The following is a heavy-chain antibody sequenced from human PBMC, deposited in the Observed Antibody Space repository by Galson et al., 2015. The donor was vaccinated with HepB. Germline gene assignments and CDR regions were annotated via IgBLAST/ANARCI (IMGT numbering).Heavy chain of an antibody. J-gene: IGHJ4*02. CDR1: GFTFNDYN. CDR2: INSDSTYI. V-gene: IGHV3-21*01. Sequence: SLRLSCAASGFTFNDYNMIWVRQAPGKGLEWVSSINSDSTYIYYADSVRGRFTISRDNAKNSLYLRMNSLRVEDTAIYYCARDPPLGAPFDYWGQGTLVTDSS. CDR3: ARDPPLGAPFDY. D-gene: IGHD7-27*01.